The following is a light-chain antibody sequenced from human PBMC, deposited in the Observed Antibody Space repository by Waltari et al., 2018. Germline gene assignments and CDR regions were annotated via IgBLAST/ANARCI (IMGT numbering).Light chain of an antibody. CDR3: AAWDDSLSGPGV. V-gene: IGLV1-47*01. CDR2: RSN. Sequence: QSVLTPPPSASGTPGQRVTIPCSGSSSNIGTHSAYWYQQVPGTAPKLLMYRSNQRPSGVPDRFSGSKSGASASLAISGLRSEDEADFYCAAWDDSLSGPGVFGGGTKLTVL. CDR1: SSNIGTHS. J-gene: IGLJ3*02.